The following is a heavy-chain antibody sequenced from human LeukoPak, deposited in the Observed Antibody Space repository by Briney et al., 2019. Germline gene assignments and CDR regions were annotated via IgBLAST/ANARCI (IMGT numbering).Heavy chain of an antibody. D-gene: IGHD3-9*01. J-gene: IGHJ4*02. CDR3: ARGPNPTGYHIFLDY. V-gene: IGHV1-18*01. CDR1: GYTFTSYG. Sequence: WASVKVSCKASGYTFTSYGITWVRQAPGQGLEWMGWISAYNGNTNYEQKLQGRVTMTTDTSTTTAYMELRSLRSDDTAVYYCARGPNPTGYHIFLDYWGQGTLVTVSS. CDR2: ISAYNGNT.